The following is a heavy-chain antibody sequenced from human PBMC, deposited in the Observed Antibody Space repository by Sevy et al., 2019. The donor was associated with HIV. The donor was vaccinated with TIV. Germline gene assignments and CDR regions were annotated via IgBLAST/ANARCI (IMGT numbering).Heavy chain of an antibody. V-gene: IGHV4-38-2*02. CDR3: VRLVTAVVYYFDN. Sequence: SETLSLTCTVSGYSISSRYYWGWIRQSPGKGLEWIGSFYLGGSTYYNPSLKSRVTISPDSSKNQFSLKLNSVTAADTAVYFCVRLVTAVVYYFDNWGQGTLVTVSS. CDR2: FYLGGST. J-gene: IGHJ4*02. CDR1: GYSISSRYY. D-gene: IGHD5-18*01.